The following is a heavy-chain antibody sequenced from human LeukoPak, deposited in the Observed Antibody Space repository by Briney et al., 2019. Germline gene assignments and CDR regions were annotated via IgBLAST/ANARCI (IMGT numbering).Heavy chain of an antibody. CDR3: ARRRYYDGSGYLE. J-gene: IGHJ1*01. Sequence: SETLSLTCSVSRDSVSRSDSYWDWIRQPPGKGLEWIGTIYYSGRTYYSPSLKSRVTMSVDPSNNQFSLTLRSVTAADTAVYYCARRRYYDGSGYLEWGQGTLLSVSS. D-gene: IGHD3-22*01. CDR2: IYYSGRT. CDR1: RDSVSRSDSY. V-gene: IGHV4-39*01.